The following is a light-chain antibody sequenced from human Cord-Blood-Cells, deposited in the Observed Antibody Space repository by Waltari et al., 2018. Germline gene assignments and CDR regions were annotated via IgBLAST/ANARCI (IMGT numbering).Light chain of an antibody. V-gene: IGLV3-19*01. Sequence: SSALTQDPAVSVALGQKVRITCPGDSLRSYYARLYQQKPGPAPVLVIYGKNNRPSGIPDRVSGSSSGNTASLTITGAQAEDEADYYCNSRDSSGNHVVFGGGTKLTVL. CDR1: SLRSYY. CDR3: NSRDSSGNHVV. J-gene: IGLJ2*01. CDR2: GKN.